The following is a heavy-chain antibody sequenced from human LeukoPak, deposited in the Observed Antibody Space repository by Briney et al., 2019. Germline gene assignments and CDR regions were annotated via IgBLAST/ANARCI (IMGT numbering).Heavy chain of an antibody. Sequence: GGSLRLSCAASGLTFDDYGMSWVRQAPGKGLEWVSGINWNGGSTGYADSVKGRFTISRDNAKNSLHQQMNSLRAEDTALYYCARDLSGGNSDYWGQGTLVTFST. CDR3: ARDLSGGNSDY. CDR1: GLTFDDYG. J-gene: IGHJ4*02. CDR2: INWNGGST. D-gene: IGHD4-23*01. V-gene: IGHV3-20*04.